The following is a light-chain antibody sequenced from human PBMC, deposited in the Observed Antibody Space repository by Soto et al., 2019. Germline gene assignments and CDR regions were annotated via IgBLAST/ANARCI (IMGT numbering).Light chain of an antibody. CDR2: GVS. V-gene: IGKV3-20*01. CDR1: QTVNANF. J-gene: IGKJ1*01. Sequence: EIGWTHSPDTLSLSPGERATLYCRSSQTVNANFLAWYQQKPGQAPRLLIYGVSNRAPGIPDRFSGSGSGTDITPTISRLEPEDFAVYYCQQSGDSPTFGQGTKVDIK. CDR3: QQSGDSPT.